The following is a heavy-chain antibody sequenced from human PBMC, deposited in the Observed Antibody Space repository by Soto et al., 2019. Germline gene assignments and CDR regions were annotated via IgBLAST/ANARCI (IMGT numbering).Heavy chain of an antibody. J-gene: IGHJ3*02. D-gene: IGHD6-19*01. CDR3: ARGREWLFPAKYLVDTFDI. V-gene: IGHV3-49*03. CDR2: IRSKAYGGTT. Sequence: GGSLRLSCTASGFTFGDYAMSWFRQAPGKGLEWVGFIRSKAYGGTTEYAASVKGRFTISRDNAKNSLYLQMNSLRAEDTAVYYCARGREWLFPAKYLVDTFDIWGQGTMVTVSS. CDR1: GFTFGDYA.